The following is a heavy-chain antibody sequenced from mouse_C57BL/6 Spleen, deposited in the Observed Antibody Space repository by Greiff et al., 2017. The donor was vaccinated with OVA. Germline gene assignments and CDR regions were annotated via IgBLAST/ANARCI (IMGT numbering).Heavy chain of an antibody. CDR3: ARDETTVVADD. D-gene: IGHD1-1*01. V-gene: IGHV1-4*01. J-gene: IGHJ2*01. Sequence: LVESGAELARPGASVKMSCKASGYTFTSYTMHWVKQRPGQGLEWIGYFNPSSGYTKYNQKFKDKATLTADKSSSTAYMQLSSLTSEDSAVYYCARDETTVVADDWGQGATLTVAS. CDR1: GYTFTSYT. CDR2: FNPSSGYT.